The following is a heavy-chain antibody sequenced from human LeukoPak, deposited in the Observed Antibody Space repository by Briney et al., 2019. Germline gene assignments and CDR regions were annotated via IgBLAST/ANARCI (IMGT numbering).Heavy chain of an antibody. V-gene: IGHV3-23*01. CDR3: AKCSSSWSSPYFDY. Sequence: PGGSLRLSCAASGFTFAGYAMTWVRQAPGKGLEWVSAISGSGDSTYYADSVKGRFTISRDNSKNTLYLQMNSLRAEDTAVYYCAKCSSSWSSPYFDYWGQGTLVTVSS. CDR1: GFTFAGYA. CDR2: ISGSGDST. J-gene: IGHJ4*02. D-gene: IGHD6-13*01.